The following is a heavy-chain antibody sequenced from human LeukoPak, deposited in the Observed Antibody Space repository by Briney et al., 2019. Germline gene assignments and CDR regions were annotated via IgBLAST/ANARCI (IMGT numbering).Heavy chain of an antibody. V-gene: IGHV4-38-2*02. CDR1: GYSITSGYY. CDR2: IYHSGST. Sequence: SETLSLTCTVSGYSITSGYYWGWIRQPPGKGLEWVGTIYHSGSTYYNPSLKSRVTISVDTSKNQFSLKVSSVTAADTAVYYCAKTSSSTEDYFDYWGQGTLVTVSS. D-gene: IGHD1-1*01. J-gene: IGHJ4*02. CDR3: AKTSSSTEDYFDY.